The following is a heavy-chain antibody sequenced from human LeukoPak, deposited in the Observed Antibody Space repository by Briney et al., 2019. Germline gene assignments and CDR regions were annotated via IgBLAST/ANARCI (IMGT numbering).Heavy chain of an antibody. V-gene: IGHV3-23*01. CDR3: AKMTTVTHSYYYGLDV. D-gene: IGHD4-17*01. Sequence: PPGGSLRLSCAASGFTFSSYAMSWARSAPGKGLEWVSVISGSGGSTNYADSVKGRFTISRDNSKNTLYLQMNSLRAEDTAVYYCAKMTTVTHSYYYGLDVWGQGTTVTVSS. CDR1: GFTFSSYA. CDR2: ISGSGGST. J-gene: IGHJ6*02.